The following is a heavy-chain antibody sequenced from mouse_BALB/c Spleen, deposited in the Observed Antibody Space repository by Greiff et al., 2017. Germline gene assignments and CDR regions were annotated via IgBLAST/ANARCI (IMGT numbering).Heavy chain of an antibody. Sequence: EVKLVESGAELVKPGASVKLSCTASGFNIKDTYMHWVKQRPEQGLEWIGRIDPANGNTKYDPKFQGKATITADTSSNTAYLQLSSLTSEDTAVYYCASGLGRAYWGQGTLVTVSA. D-gene: IGHD4-1*01. CDR3: ASGLGRAY. CDR2: IDPANGNT. CDR1: GFNIKDTY. J-gene: IGHJ3*01. V-gene: IGHV14-3*02.